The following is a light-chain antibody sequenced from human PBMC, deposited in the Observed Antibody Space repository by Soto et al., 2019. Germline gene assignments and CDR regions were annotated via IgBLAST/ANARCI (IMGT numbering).Light chain of an antibody. J-gene: IGKJ3*01. V-gene: IGKV1-39*01. Sequence: DVQMTQSPSTLSASVGDRVTITCRASQSVNNLLAWYQQKPGRAPKLLISGASSLQRGLPSRFSRSVSETTFTLPITTLQRDDFAIYFCQQSYTAPYTFGPRTKVDIK. CDR2: GAS. CDR1: QSVNNL. CDR3: QQSYTAPYT.